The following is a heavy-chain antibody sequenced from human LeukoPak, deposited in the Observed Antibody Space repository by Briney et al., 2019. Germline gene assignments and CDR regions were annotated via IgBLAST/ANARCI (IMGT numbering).Heavy chain of an antibody. D-gene: IGHD1-26*01. V-gene: IGHV3-74*01. J-gene: IGHJ4*02. CDR2: INGDGTTA. Sequence: GGSLRLSCAASGFTFSNXWMHWVRQAPGKGXVXVXXINGDGTTASFADSVKGRFTISRDNAKNTLYLQMNSLRAEDTAMYYCARDEWELLDSSFDYWGQGTLVTVSS. CDR3: ARDEWELLDSSFDY. CDR1: GFTFSNXW.